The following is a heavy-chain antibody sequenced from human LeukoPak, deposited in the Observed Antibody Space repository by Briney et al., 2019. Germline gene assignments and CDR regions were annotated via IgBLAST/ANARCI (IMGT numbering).Heavy chain of an antibody. CDR2: INPNSGGT. CDR1: GYTFTGYY. Sequence: GASVKVSCKASGYTFTGYYLHWVRQAPGQGLEWMGWINPNSGGTDYAQKFRGRVTMTRDTSISTAFMELSRLTSDDTAVYYCARGNYYYMDVWDKGTTVTVSS. J-gene: IGHJ6*03. V-gene: IGHV1-2*02. CDR3: ARGNYYYMDV.